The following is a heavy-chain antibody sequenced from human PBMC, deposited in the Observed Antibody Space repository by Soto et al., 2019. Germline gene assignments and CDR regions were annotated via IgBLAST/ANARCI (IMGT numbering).Heavy chain of an antibody. CDR2: IYYSGST. V-gene: IGHV4-30-4*01. Sequence: QVQLQESGPGLVKPSQTLSLTCTVSGGSISSGDYYWSWIRQPPGKGLEWIGYIYYSGSTYYNPSLKSRVTIAVDTSKNQFSLKLSSVTAADTAVYYCARDGFRDSSGYPGNYWGQGTLVTVSS. CDR3: ARDGFRDSSGYPGNY. D-gene: IGHD3-22*01. J-gene: IGHJ4*02. CDR1: GGSISSGDYY.